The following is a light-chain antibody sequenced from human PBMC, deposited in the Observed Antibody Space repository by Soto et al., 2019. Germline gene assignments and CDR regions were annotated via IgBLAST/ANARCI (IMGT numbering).Light chain of an antibody. CDR1: QSIGSY. CDR3: QQHINWPLT. V-gene: IGKV3-11*01. Sequence: EILLTQSPATLSLSPGERATLSCRASQSIGSYLAWYQQKPGQAPRLLIYDASDRATGIPVRFSGSGSGTDFTLTISSLEPEDFAVYYCQQHINWPLTFGGGTRVQIK. CDR2: DAS. J-gene: IGKJ4*01.